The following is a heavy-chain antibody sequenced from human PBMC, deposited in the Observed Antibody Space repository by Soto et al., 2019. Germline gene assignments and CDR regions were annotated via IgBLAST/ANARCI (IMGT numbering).Heavy chain of an antibody. J-gene: IGHJ6*03. CDR3: ARGDCVGGTCYSLAGSFYYYMDV. V-gene: IGHV3-74*01. D-gene: IGHD2-15*01. Sequence: EVQLVESGGGLVQPGGSLRLSCAASGFTSVNYWMYWVGQAPGKGLVWVSRINSDGGVSSYADSVKGRLTISRDNVKNTLYLQMDSLRVEDTAVYYCARGDCVGGTCYSLAGSFYYYMDVWGKGTTVTVFS. CDR2: INSDGGVS. CDR1: GFTSVNYW.